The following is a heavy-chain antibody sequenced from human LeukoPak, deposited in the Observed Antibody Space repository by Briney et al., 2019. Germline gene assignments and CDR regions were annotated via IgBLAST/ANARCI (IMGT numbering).Heavy chain of an antibody. CDR3: ATTWYYDSRGYLFDD. CDR1: GYSISSSNW. CDR2: IYYSGST. D-gene: IGHD3-22*01. V-gene: IGHV4-28*06. J-gene: IGHJ4*01. Sequence: SETLSLTCAVSGYSISSSNWWGWIRQPPGKGLEWIGYIYYSGSTNYNPSLKSRVTMSVDTSKNQFSLKLSSVIALDTAVYFCATTWYYDSRGYLFDDWGHGTLVTVSS.